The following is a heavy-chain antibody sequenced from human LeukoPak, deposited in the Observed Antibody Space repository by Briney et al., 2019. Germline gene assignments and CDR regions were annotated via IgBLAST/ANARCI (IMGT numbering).Heavy chain of an antibody. D-gene: IGHD1-26*01. CDR2: INPNSGGT. CDR1: GYTFTGYY. Sequence: GASVKVSRKASGYTFTGYYMHWVRQAPGQGLEWMGWINPNSGGTNYAQKFQGRVTMTRDTSISTAYMELSSLRSEDTAVYYCARGEGSYSTRWFDPWGQGTLVTVSS. V-gene: IGHV1-2*02. J-gene: IGHJ5*02. CDR3: ARGEGSYSTRWFDP.